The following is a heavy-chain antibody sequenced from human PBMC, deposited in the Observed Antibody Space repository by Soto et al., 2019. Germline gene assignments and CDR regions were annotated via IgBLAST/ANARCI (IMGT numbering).Heavy chain of an antibody. D-gene: IGHD6-13*01. CDR1: GYTFTSYD. Sequence: ASVKVSCKASGYTFTSYDINWVRQATGQGPEWMGWMNPNSGNTGYAQKFQGRVTMTRNTSISTAYMELSSLRSEDTAVYYCARGGYSSSWYWFGYWGQGTLVTVSS. J-gene: IGHJ4*02. V-gene: IGHV1-8*01. CDR2: MNPNSGNT. CDR3: ARGGYSSSWYWFGY.